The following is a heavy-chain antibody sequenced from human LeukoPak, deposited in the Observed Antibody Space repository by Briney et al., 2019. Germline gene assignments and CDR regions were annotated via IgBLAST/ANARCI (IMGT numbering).Heavy chain of an antibody. V-gene: IGHV4-4*02. CDR3: ARSRGAVAGWSFDI. CDR1: GCTISNNDK. D-gene: IGHD6-19*01. CDR2: RYHDGYT. Sequence: SETLTLTCAASGCTISNNDKWNCVREPPGTRLGWSGIRYHDGYTNYNPSLKSRFTMSVDKSKNHFSLKLTSVTAADTAVYYCARSRGAVAGWSFDICGQGTVVTVSS. J-gene: IGHJ3*02.